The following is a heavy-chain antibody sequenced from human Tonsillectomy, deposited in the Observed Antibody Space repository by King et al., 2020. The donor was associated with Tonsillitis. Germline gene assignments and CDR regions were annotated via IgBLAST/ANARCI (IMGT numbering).Heavy chain of an antibody. Sequence: VQLVESGGGLVKPGGSLRLSCAASGFMLSSYSMNWVRQAPGKGLEWVASISTSSNFRYYGESVKGRFTISRDNAKNSLYLQMNSLRAEDTAIYYSAREVIRLEYCDGDCYSPWYIDLWGRGTLATVSS. CDR1: GFMLSSYS. D-gene: IGHD2-21*02. CDR2: ISTSSNFR. CDR3: AREVIRLEYCDGDCYSPWYIDL. J-gene: IGHJ2*01. V-gene: IGHV3-21*01.